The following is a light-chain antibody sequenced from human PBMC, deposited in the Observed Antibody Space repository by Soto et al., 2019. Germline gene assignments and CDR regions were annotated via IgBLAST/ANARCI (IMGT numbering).Light chain of an antibody. J-gene: IGKJ1*01. CDR3: HQRQSWPRT. Sequence: EIVLTQSPATLSSSPGETATLSCRASQYVGTRLAWYQHKPGQAPRLLIYYTSNRATGIPARFSGSGSGTDFNLTISSLAPEYFAIYYCHQRQSWPRTFGQGTKVEIK. V-gene: IGKV3-11*01. CDR2: YTS. CDR1: QYVGTR.